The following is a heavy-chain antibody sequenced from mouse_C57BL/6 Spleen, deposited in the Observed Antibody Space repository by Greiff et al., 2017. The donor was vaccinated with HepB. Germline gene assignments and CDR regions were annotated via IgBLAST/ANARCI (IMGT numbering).Heavy chain of an antibody. Sequence: EVQLVESGGGLVKPGGSLKLSCAASGFTFSDYGMHWVRQAPEKGLEWVAYISSGSSTIYYADTVKGRFTISRDNAKNTLFLQMPSLRSEDTAMYYCARGGYGSSPWYFDVWGTGTTVTVSS. V-gene: IGHV5-17*01. D-gene: IGHD1-1*01. J-gene: IGHJ1*03. CDR1: GFTFSDYG. CDR3: ARGGYGSSPWYFDV. CDR2: ISSGSSTI.